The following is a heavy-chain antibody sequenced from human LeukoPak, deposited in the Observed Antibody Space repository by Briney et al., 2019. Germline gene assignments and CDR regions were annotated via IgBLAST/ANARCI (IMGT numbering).Heavy chain of an antibody. D-gene: IGHD3-3*01. J-gene: IGHJ3*02. CDR3: GRIRGYDFWSRGAFDI. CDR1: GYSFSMYW. CDR2: IYPGDSQT. V-gene: IGHV5-51*01. Sequence: GESLRISCKGSGYSFSMYWTGWVRQMPGKGLEWMGIIYPGDSQTAYSPSFQGQVTISADKSINTAYLQWRSLKASDTAMYYRGRIRGYDFWSRGAFDIWGQGTMVTVSS.